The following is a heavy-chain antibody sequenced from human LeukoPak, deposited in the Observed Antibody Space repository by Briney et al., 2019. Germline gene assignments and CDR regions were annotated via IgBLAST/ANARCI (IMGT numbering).Heavy chain of an antibody. V-gene: IGHV1-69*13. CDR2: IIPIFGTA. D-gene: IGHD3-10*01. J-gene: IGHJ4*02. CDR3: AREGFVLFDY. CDR1: GGTFIIYA. Sequence: SVTVSFKASGGTFIIYAISWVRQAPGQGKEWMGGIIPIFGTANYAQKFQGRVTITADESTSTAYMELSSLRSEDTAVYYCAREGFVLFDYWGQGTLVTVSS.